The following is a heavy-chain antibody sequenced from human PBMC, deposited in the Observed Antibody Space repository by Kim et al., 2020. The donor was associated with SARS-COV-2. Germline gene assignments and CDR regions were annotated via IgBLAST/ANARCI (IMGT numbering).Heavy chain of an antibody. V-gene: IGHV1-69*13. D-gene: IGHD2-21*02. CDR2: IIPILGTT. Sequence: SVKVSCKTSGGTFTNYAISWVRQAPGQGLEWLGGIIPILGTTNYAPKFQGRLTITAGESTSAAYMELSSLRSEDTAVYYCAVMVLTVIQVEYFHHWGQG. CDR1: GGTFTNYA. CDR3: AVMVLTVIQVEYFHH. J-gene: IGHJ1*01.